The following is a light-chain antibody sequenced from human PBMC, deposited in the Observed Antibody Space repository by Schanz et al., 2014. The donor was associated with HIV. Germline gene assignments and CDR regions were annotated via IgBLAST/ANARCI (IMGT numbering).Light chain of an antibody. CDR2: QAS. CDR1: QTIGRL. J-gene: IGKJ2*01. V-gene: IGKV1-5*03. CDR3: QQYNSHSYT. Sequence: DIQMTQSPSTVSTSVGDRVTITCRASQTIGRLLAWYQQKPGRAPKLLIYQASILETGVPSRFSGSGSGTSFTLTITSLQPDDFATYYCQQYNSHSYTFGQGTKLEIK.